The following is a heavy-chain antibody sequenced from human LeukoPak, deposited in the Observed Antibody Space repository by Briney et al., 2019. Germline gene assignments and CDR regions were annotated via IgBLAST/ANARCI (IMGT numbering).Heavy chain of an antibody. V-gene: IGHV3-48*01. J-gene: IGHJ5*02. D-gene: IGHD5-12*01. CDR1: GFIFSQYS. Sequence: GGSLRLSCAASGFIFSQYSINWVRQAPGEGLEWVSHIRSTGDTFYADSVKGRFTISRDSARNSLYLQMNSLRAEDTAMYYCARDAGNSGYGCDLWGQGTLVTVSS. CDR2: IRSTGDT. CDR3: ARDAGNSGYGCDL.